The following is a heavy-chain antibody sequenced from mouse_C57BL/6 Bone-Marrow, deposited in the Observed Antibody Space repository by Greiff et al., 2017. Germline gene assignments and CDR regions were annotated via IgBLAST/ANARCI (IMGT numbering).Heavy chain of an antibody. CDR1: GYTFTSYG. Sequence: VQLVESGAELARPGASVKLSCKASGYTFTSYGISWVKQRTGQGLEWIGEIYPRSGNTYYNEKVKGKATLTADKSSSPAYMELRSLTSEDSAVYFCARGGAGSFAYWGQGTLVTVSA. D-gene: IGHD3-3*01. CDR3: ARGGAGSFAY. CDR2: IYPRSGNT. V-gene: IGHV1-81*01. J-gene: IGHJ3*01.